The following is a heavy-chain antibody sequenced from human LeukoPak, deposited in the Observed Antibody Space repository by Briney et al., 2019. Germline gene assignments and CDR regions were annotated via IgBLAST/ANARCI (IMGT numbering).Heavy chain of an antibody. CDR3: ASSYDSSGPFGVEAFDI. Sequence: PSETLSLTCTVSGGSISSSSYYWGWIRQPPGKGLEWIGSIYYSGNTYYSPSLKSRVTISVDTSKNQFSLKLSSVTAADTAVYYCASSYDSSGPFGVEAFDIWGQGTMVTVSS. D-gene: IGHD3-22*01. J-gene: IGHJ3*02. CDR1: GGSISSSSYY. V-gene: IGHV4-39*01. CDR2: IYYSGNT.